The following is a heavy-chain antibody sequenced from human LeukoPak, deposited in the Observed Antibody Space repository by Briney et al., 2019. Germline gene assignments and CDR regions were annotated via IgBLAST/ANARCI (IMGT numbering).Heavy chain of an antibody. Sequence: SETLSLTCTVSGGSISSGDYYWSWIRQPPGKGLEWIGYVYYSGSTYYNPSLKSRVTISVDTSKNQFSLKLSSVTAADTAVYYCARGRYDSSGYYLAYWGQGTLVTVSS. D-gene: IGHD3-22*01. CDR3: ARGRYDSSGYYLAY. J-gene: IGHJ4*02. CDR1: GGSISSGDYY. CDR2: VYYSGST. V-gene: IGHV4-30-4*01.